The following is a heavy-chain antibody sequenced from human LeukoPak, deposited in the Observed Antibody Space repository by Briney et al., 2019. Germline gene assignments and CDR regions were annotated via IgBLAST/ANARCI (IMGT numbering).Heavy chain of an antibody. J-gene: IGHJ4*02. CDR2: MNPNSGNT. CDR1: GYTFTSYD. V-gene: IGHV1-8*03. Sequence: ASVKVSCKASGYTFTSYDINWVRQATGQGLEWMGWMNPNSGNTGYAQKFQGRVTITRNTSISTAYMELSSLRPEDTAVYYCARGRVTGTTVYDYWGQGTLVTVSS. CDR3: ARGRVTGTTVYDY. D-gene: IGHD1-1*01.